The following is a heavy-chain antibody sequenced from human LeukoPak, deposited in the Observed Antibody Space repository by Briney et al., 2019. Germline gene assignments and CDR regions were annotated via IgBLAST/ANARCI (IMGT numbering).Heavy chain of an antibody. D-gene: IGHD2-15*01. CDR3: ARGRLAYCSGGSCYSYNS. Sequence: GSLRLSCAASGFTFSSYSMNWIRQAPGKGLEWIGEITHSGTTNYNPSLNTRVSISIDTSENHFSLKLTSVTAADTAVYFCARGRLAYCSGGSCYSYNSWGQGTLVTVSS. V-gene: IGHV4-34*01. CDR2: ITHSGTT. J-gene: IGHJ4*02. CDR1: GFTFSSYS.